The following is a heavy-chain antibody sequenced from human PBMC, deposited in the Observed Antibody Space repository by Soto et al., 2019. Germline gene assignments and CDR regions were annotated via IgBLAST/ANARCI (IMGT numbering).Heavy chain of an antibody. CDR3: AIATYYYDSSGYFDYFDY. J-gene: IGHJ4*02. CDR1: GFTFSSYE. Sequence: EVQLVESGGGLVQPGGSLRLSCAASGFTFSSYEMNWVRQAPGKGLEWVSYICSSGSTIYYADSVKGRFTISRDNAKNSLYLQMNSLRAEDTAVYYCAIATYYYDSSGYFDYFDYWGQGTLVTVSS. CDR2: ICSSGSTI. D-gene: IGHD3-22*01. V-gene: IGHV3-48*03.